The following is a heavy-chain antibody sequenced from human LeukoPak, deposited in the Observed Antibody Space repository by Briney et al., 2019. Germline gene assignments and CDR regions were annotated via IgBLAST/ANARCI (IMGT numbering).Heavy chain of an antibody. CDR3: ARYRHYDSSGYYYYFDY. CDR2: IYSGDTT. CDR1: GFTVSSNY. D-gene: IGHD3-22*01. Sequence: PGGTLRLSCAASGFTVSSNYMSWVRQAPGKGLEWVSIIYSGDTTYYADSVKGRFTISRDNSKNTLYLQMNSLRAEDTAVYYCARYRHYDSSGYYYYFDYWGQGTLVTVSS. V-gene: IGHV3-53*01. J-gene: IGHJ4*02.